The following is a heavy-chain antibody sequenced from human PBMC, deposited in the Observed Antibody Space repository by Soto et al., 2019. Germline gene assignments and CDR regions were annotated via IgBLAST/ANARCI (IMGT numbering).Heavy chain of an antibody. CDR2: ISYDGSNK. CDR1: GFTFSSYG. Sequence: PGGSLRLSCAASGFTFSSYGMHWVRQAPGKGLEWVAVISYDGSNKYYADSVKVRFTISRDNSKNTLYLQMNRLRAEDTAVYYCAKAMAPGGVXWGQGTMVAVSX. CDR3: AKAMAPGGVX. D-gene: IGHD3-10*01. J-gene: IGHJ4*02. V-gene: IGHV3-30*18.